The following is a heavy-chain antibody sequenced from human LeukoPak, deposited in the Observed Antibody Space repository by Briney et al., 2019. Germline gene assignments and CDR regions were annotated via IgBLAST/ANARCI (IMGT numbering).Heavy chain of an antibody. D-gene: IGHD6-19*01. CDR2: INSDGSST. V-gene: IGHV3-74*01. CDR3: AREGQQWLVSNGAFDI. CDR1: GFTFSSYW. J-gene: IGHJ3*02. Sequence: GGSLRLSCAASGFTFSSYWMHWVRQAPGKWLVWVSRINSDGSSTSYADSVKGRFTISRDNAKNTLYLQMNSLRAEDTAVYYCAREGQQWLVSNGAFDIWGQGTMVTVSS.